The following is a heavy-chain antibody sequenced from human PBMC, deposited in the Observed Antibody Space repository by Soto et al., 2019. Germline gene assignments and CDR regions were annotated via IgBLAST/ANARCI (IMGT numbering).Heavy chain of an antibody. V-gene: IGHV4-59*08. Sequence: PSETLSLTCTGSGGSISSYYWSWIRQPPGKGLEWIGYIYYSGSTNYNPSLKSRVTVSVDTSKNQFSLKLSSATAADTAVYYCASASITIFGGITFAPWGQGTLVTVSS. J-gene: IGHJ5*02. D-gene: IGHD3-3*01. CDR2: IYYSGST. CDR1: GGSISSYY. CDR3: ASASITIFGGITFAP.